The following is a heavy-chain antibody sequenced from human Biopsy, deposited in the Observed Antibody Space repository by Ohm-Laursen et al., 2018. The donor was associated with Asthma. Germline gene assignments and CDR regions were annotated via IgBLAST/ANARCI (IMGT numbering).Heavy chain of an antibody. V-gene: IGHV3-30*03. J-gene: IGHJ4*02. CDR3: SREEPASGWYQGSILR. D-gene: IGHD6-19*01. Sequence: SLRLSCTASGFTFSSYGMHWVRQAPGKGLEWVACISYDGSNKYYADSVKGRSTISRDNSKNALYLQMNSLRAEDTAVYYCSREEPASGWYQGSILRWGQGTLVTVSS. CDR1: GFTFSSYG. CDR2: ISYDGSNK.